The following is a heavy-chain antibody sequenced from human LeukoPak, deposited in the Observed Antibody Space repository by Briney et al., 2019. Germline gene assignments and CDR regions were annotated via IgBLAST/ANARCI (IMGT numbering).Heavy chain of an antibody. CDR3: ARGVRYSGYEGHNWFDR. D-gene: IGHD5-12*01. J-gene: IGHJ5*01. Sequence: ASVKVSCMPSGYSFNTYEIIRLRLAPGHAREWMGWVCAYDCNRNYVQKFQGRVTMTTGTCTSTEHMELRGLRSDDTAVCYCARGVRYSGYEGHNWFDRLGQGNLVTVFS. CDR2: VCAYDCNR. V-gene: IGHV1-18*01. CDR1: GYSFNTYE.